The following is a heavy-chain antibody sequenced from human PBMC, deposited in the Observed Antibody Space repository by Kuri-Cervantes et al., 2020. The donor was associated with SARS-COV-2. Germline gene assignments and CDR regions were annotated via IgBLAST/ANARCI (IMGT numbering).Heavy chain of an antibody. CDR1: GFTFSSYS. V-gene: IGHV3-21*01. J-gene: IGHJ4*02. CDR2: INTDGSHK. Sequence: GGSLRLACAASGFTFSSYSMLWVRQAPGKGLEWVSSINTDGSHKNYADSVKGRFTISRDSAKSSLYLQMNSLRVEDTAVYYCASYHQLLPRRSFDYWGQGTLVTVSS. CDR3: ASYHQLLPRRSFDY. D-gene: IGHD2-2*01.